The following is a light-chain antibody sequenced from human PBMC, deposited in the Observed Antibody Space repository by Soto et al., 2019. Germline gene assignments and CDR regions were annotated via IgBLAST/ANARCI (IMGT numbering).Light chain of an antibody. Sequence: IQMTQSPSTLSAPVGDRVTITCQASQTISTLLAWFQHKPGKAPNLLIYDASNLESGVPSRFSGSGSGTEFTLTISSLQSDDSATYICQQYSPLVTFGQGTKLEIK. CDR1: QTISTL. V-gene: IGKV1-5*01. CDR3: QQYSPLVT. J-gene: IGKJ2*01. CDR2: DAS.